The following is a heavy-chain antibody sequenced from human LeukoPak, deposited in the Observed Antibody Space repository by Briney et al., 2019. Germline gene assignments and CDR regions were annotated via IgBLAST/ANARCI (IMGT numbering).Heavy chain of an antibody. V-gene: IGHV4-59*01. J-gene: IGHJ1*01. Sequence: SETLSLTCTVSGGSISGYYWSWIRQPPGKGLECIGYIYDSGSTNNNPSLKSRVTISVDTSKNQFSLKLSSVTAADTAVYYCARDLLSSSWVYFQHWGQGTLVTVSS. CDR3: ARDLLSSSWVYFQH. CDR2: IYDSGST. D-gene: IGHD6-13*01. CDR1: GGSISGYY.